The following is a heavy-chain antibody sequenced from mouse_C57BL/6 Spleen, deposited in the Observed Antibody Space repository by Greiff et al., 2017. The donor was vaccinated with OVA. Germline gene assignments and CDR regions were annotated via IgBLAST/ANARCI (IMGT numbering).Heavy chain of an antibody. CDR2: IYPRSGNT. CDR3: AREGYDGYSDY. CDR1: GYTFTSYG. J-gene: IGHJ2*01. V-gene: IGHV1-81*01. Sequence: QVQLQQSGAELARPGASVKLSCKASGYTFTSYGISWVKQRTGQGLEWIGEIYPRSGNTYYNEKFKGKATLTADNSSSTAYMALRSLTSEDSAVYFCAREGYDGYSDYWGQGTTLTVSS. D-gene: IGHD2-3*01.